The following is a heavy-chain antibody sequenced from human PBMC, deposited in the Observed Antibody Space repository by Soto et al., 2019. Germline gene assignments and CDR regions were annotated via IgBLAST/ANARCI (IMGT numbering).Heavy chain of an antibody. CDR1: GFTFSSYS. CDR2: ISSSSSTI. V-gene: IGHV3-48*02. J-gene: IGHJ6*02. CDR3: ARDFPTGAGTGYYGMDV. D-gene: IGHD6-19*01. Sequence: GALRLSCAASGFTFSSYSMNWVRQAPGKGLEWVSYISSSSSTIYYADSVKGRFTISRDNAKNSLYLQMNSLRDEDTAVYYCARDFPTGAGTGYYGMDVWGQGTTVTVSS.